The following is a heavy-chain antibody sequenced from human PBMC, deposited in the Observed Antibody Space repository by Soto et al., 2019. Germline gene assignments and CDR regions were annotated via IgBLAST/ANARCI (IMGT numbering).Heavy chain of an antibody. CDR1: GFSLSTSGVD. CDR3: AHRRPYSNSPEYFFDY. CDR2: IYWDDDK. Sequence: QITLKESGPTLVKPTQTLTLTCTFSGFSLSTSGVDVGWIRQPPGKALEWLALIYWDDDKRYSPSPKSRLTITKGTSRNQVVLTMTNMDPLDTATYYCAHRRPYSNSPEYFFDYWGQGILVTVSS. J-gene: IGHJ4*02. D-gene: IGHD6-6*01. V-gene: IGHV2-5*02.